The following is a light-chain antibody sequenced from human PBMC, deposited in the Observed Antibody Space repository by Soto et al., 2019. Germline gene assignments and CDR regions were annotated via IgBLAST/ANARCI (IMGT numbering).Light chain of an antibody. CDR2: GAS. CDR3: LQDHSYPWT. J-gene: IGKJ1*01. CDR1: QTIRKS. V-gene: IGKV1-6*01. Sequence: IQMTQSPSSLSASVGDTISMTFLSFQTIRKSLNWYQQRPGKAPKLLIFGASSLHNGVPPRSSGLGSGTEFTLTISSLQPEDLASYYCLQDHSYPWTFGQGTKVDI.